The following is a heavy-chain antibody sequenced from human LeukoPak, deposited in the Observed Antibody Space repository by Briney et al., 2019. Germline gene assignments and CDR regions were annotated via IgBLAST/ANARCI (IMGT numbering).Heavy chain of an antibody. CDR3: AKRPDYGDYQYYFDY. J-gene: IGHJ4*02. CDR1: GFTFSSYA. Sequence: GGSLRLSCAASGFTFSSYAMSWVRQAPGKGLEWVSAISGSGGSTYYADSVKGRFTISRDNSKNTLYLQMSSLRAEDTAVYYCAKRPDYGDYQYYFDYWGQGTLVTVSS. D-gene: IGHD4-17*01. CDR2: ISGSGGST. V-gene: IGHV3-23*01.